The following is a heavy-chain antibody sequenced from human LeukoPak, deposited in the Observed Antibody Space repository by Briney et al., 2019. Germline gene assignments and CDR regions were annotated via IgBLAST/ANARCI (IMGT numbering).Heavy chain of an antibody. CDR1: GGSIIISTSL. Sequence: KSSETLSLTCTVSGGSIIISTSLSGWIRQPPCDGLEWIGSIFYTGTTYYSPSLNSPVTVSADTTNNQCSLRVSSVTAADTVVYLCARQGVIISYFDYWGQGALVSVCS. CDR3: ARQGVIISYFDY. J-gene: IGHJ4*02. V-gene: IGHV4-39*01. CDR2: IFYTGTT. D-gene: IGHD3-10*01.